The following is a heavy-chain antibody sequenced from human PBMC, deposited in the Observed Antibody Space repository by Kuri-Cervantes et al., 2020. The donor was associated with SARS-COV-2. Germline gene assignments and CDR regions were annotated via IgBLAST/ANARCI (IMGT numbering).Heavy chain of an antibody. J-gene: IGHJ4*02. CDR2: ISSSGHII. Sequence: GESLKISCAASGFTFSDYEMSWVRQTPGKGLEWISYISSSGHIINYADSVKGRFTISRDNAKNSLYLQMNSLRAEDTAVYYCARAGRWELLLGRLAYFDYWGQGTLVTVSS. V-gene: IGHV3-48*03. D-gene: IGHD1-26*01. CDR1: GFTFSDYE. CDR3: ARAGRWELLLGRLAYFDY.